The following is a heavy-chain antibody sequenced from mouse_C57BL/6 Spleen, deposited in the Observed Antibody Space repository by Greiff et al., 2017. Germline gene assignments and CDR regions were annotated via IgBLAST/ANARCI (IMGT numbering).Heavy chain of an antibody. D-gene: IGHD4-1*01. J-gene: IGHJ1*03. CDR2: IYPRSGNT. Sequence: LEESGAELARPGASVKLSCKASGYTFTSYGISWVKQRTGQGLEWIGEIYPRSGNTYYNEKFKGKATLTADKSSSTAYMELRSLTSEDSAVYFCARYQLWDWYFDVWGTGTTVTVSS. CDR3: ARYQLWDWYFDV. CDR1: GYTFTSYG. V-gene: IGHV1-81*01.